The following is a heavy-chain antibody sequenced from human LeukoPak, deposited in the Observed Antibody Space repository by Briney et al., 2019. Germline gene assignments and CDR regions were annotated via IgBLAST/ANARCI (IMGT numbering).Heavy chain of an antibody. D-gene: IGHD1-26*01. CDR2: IIPIFGTA. Sequence: SVKVSCKASGGTFSSYAISWVRQAPGQGLEWMGGIIPIFGTANYAQKFQGRVTMTRDTSITTAYMELSSLTSDDTAVYYCATPSRGYYYGMDVWGQGTTVTVSS. CDR3: ATPSRGYYYGMDV. CDR1: GGTFSSYA. V-gene: IGHV1-69*05. J-gene: IGHJ6*02.